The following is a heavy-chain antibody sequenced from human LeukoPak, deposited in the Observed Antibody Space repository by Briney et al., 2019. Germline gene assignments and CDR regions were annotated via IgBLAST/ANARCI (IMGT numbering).Heavy chain of an antibody. CDR3: ARDNDSRDPPHFDY. D-gene: IGHD3-16*01. CDR2: FIPILDTA. Sequence: GASVKVSCKASGYSFTSYDINWVRQATGQGLEWMGVFIPILDTANSTQKFQGRLTITADKSTRTAYMELSSLRSEDTAVYYCARDNDSRDPPHFDYWGQGTLVTVSS. V-gene: IGHV1-69*10. J-gene: IGHJ4*02. CDR1: GYSFTSYD.